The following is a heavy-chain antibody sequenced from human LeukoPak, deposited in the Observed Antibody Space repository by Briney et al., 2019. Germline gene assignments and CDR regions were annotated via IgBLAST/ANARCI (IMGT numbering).Heavy chain of an antibody. CDR2: ISGSGGST. CDR1: GFTFSSYG. V-gene: IGHV3-23*01. CDR3: AKVTIGATVTPDY. Sequence: LSGGSLRLSCAASGFTFSSYGMSWVRQAPGKGLEWVSAISGSGGSTYYADSVKGRFTISRDNSKNTLYLQMNSLRAEDTAVYYCAKVTIGATVTPDYWGQGTLVTVSS. J-gene: IGHJ4*02. D-gene: IGHD4-17*01.